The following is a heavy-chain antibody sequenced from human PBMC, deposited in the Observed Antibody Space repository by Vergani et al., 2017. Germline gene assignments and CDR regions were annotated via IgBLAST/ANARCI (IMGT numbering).Heavy chain of an antibody. Sequence: QITLKESGPTLVKPTQTLTLTCTFSGFSLSTSGVGVGWIRQPPGKALEWLALIYWNDDKRYSPSLKSRLTITKDTAKNQVVLTMTNMDPVDTATYSCAHRPLAVAASNWFDPLGQGTLVTVSS. CDR1: GFSLSTSGVG. V-gene: IGHV2-5*01. J-gene: IGHJ5*02. D-gene: IGHD6-19*01. CDR2: IYWNDDK. CDR3: AHRPLAVAASNWFDP.